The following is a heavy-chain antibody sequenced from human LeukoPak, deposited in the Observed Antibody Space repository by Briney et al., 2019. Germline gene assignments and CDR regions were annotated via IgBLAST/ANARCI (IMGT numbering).Heavy chain of an antibody. CDR3: ARSFRSISSGSTFDI. CDR2: ISGYNGNT. V-gene: IGHV1-2*02. Sequence: ASVKVSCKASGYTFTSYYIHWVRQAPGQGLEWMGWISGYNGNTNYAQKFQGRVTMTRDTSISTAYMELSRLRSDDTAVYYCARSFRSISSGSTFDIWGQGTMVTVSS. J-gene: IGHJ3*02. CDR1: GYTFTSYY. D-gene: IGHD3-22*01.